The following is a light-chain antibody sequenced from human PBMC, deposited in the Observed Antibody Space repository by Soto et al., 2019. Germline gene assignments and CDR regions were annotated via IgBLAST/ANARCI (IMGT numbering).Light chain of an antibody. Sequence: DIQLTQSPSFLSASLGDSVTITCRASQAISSSLAWYQHNPGKAPKLLIYAASTLQNGVPSSFSGSGSGTEFTLTISSLQPEDFATYYCQHLNDYRYTFGQGTKVEIK. J-gene: IGKJ2*01. CDR2: AAS. V-gene: IGKV1-9*01. CDR3: QHLNDYRYT. CDR1: QAISSS.